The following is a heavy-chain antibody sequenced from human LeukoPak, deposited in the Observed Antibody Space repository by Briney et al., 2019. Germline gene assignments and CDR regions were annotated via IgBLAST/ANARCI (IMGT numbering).Heavy chain of an antibody. CDR1: GDSVSSNSAA. V-gene: IGHV6-1*01. D-gene: IGHD3-3*01. CDR2: TYYRSKWYN. J-gene: IGHJ3*02. Sequence: SQTLSLTCAISGDSVSSNSAAWNWIRQSPSRGLEWLGRTYYRSKWYNDYAVSVKSRITINPDTSKNQFSLQLDSVTPEDTAVYYCARENLGVATLSRRGTDAFDIWGQGTMVTVSS. CDR3: ARENLGVATLSRRGTDAFDI.